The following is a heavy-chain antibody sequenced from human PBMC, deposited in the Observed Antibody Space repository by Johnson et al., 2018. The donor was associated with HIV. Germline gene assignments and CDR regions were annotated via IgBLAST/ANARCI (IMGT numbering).Heavy chain of an antibody. CDR1: GFTFSDYA. Sequence: VQLVESGGGVVQPGGSLRLSCAASGFTFSDYAMHWVRQAPGKGLEWVSGINWNGGNTGYADSVKGRFTISRDNSNNSLYLQMNSLRAEDTAVYYCARDPGAAAIRACDIWGQGTMVTVSS. CDR2: INWNGGNT. D-gene: IGHD6-25*01. V-gene: IGHV3-20*04. J-gene: IGHJ3*02. CDR3: ARDPGAAAIRACDI.